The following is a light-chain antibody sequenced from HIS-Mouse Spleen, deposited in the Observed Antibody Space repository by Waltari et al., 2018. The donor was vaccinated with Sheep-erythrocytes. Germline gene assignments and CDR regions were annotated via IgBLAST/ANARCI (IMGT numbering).Light chain of an antibody. CDR3: CSYAGSSTPWV. Sequence: QSALTQPRSVSGSPGQSVTISCTGTSSDVGGYNYVSWYQQHPGKAPKLMIYDVSKRPSGVPDRFSGSKSGNTASLTSAGLQAEDEADYYCCSYAGSSTPWVFGGGTKLTVL. CDR1: SSDVGGYNY. V-gene: IGLV2-11*01. CDR2: DVS. J-gene: IGLJ3*02.